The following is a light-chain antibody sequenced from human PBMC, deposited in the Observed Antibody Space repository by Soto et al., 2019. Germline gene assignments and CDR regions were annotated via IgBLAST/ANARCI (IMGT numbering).Light chain of an antibody. CDR3: AVWDDSLNGVV. CDR2: KNN. V-gene: IGLV1-47*01. CDR1: SSNIGGNY. Sequence: QSVVTQPTSASGTTGKRVTISCSGSSSNIGGNYVYWYQHLPGTAPKVLIYKNNHRPSGVPDRFSGSKSDTSASLAISGLRSEDEAHYYCAVWDDSLNGVVFGGGTKLTV. J-gene: IGLJ3*02.